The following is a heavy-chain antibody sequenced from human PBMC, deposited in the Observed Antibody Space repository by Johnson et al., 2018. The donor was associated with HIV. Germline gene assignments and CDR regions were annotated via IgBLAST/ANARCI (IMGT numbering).Heavy chain of an antibody. V-gene: IGHV3-30-3*01. Sequence: QMLLVESGGGVVQPGRSLRLSCAASGFTFSSCAFHWVRQAPGKGLEWVAVISYDGSNKYYADSVKGRFTISRDNSKNTLYLQMNSLRAEETAVYYCAREGTLGAFDIWGQGTMVTVSS. J-gene: IGHJ3*02. CDR3: AREGTLGAFDI. CDR2: ISYDGSNK. D-gene: IGHD1-1*01. CDR1: GFTFSSCA.